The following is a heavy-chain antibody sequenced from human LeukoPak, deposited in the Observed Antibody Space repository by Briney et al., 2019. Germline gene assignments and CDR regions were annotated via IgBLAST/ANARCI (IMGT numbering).Heavy chain of an antibody. D-gene: IGHD6-6*01. Sequence: PGGSLRLSCAASGFTFSSYGMHWVRQAPGKGLEWVADIKQDGSEKYYVDSVKGRFTISRDNTKNSLYLQMNSLRAEDTAVYYCALLIAARQSFYGMDVWGQGTTVTVSS. J-gene: IGHJ6*02. V-gene: IGHV3-7*01. CDR3: ALLIAARQSFYGMDV. CDR2: IKQDGSEK. CDR1: GFTFSSYG.